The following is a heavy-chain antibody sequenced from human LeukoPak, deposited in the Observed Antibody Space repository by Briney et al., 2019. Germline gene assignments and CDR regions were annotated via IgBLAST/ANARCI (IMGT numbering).Heavy chain of an antibody. CDR3: ARGYCSSTSCFRGWNWFDP. Sequence: ASVKVSCKASGYTFTSYDINWVRQATGQGLEWMGWMNSNSGNTGYAQKFQGRVTMTRNTSISTAYMELSSLRSEDTAVYYCARGYCSSTSCFRGWNWFDPWGQGTLVTVSS. CDR1: GYTFTSYD. J-gene: IGHJ5*02. D-gene: IGHD2-2*01. CDR2: MNSNSGNT. V-gene: IGHV1-8*01.